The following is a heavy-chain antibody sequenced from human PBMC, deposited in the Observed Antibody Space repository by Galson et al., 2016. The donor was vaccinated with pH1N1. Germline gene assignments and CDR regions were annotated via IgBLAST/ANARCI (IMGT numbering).Heavy chain of an antibody. CDR3: AKDKRSGWSVVGGFMDH. J-gene: IGHJ4*02. V-gene: IGHV3-23*01. CDR1: GFTFRSYA. Sequence: SLRLSCAVSGFTFRSYAMNWVRQAPGKGPEWVSVISGSGTIHYADSARGRFTISRDNSNNAVYLQMNSLRAEDTGVYYCAKDKRSGWSVVGGFMDHWGQGALVTVSS. CDR2: ISGSGTI. D-gene: IGHD6-19*01.